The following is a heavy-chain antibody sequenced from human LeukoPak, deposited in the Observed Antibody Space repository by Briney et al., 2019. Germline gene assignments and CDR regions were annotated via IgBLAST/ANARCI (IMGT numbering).Heavy chain of an antibody. J-gene: IGHJ4*02. CDR2: ISYDGSNK. CDR1: GFTFSSYA. D-gene: IGHD5-12*01. Sequence: GGSLRLSCAASGFTFSSYAMHWVRQAPGKGLEWVAVISYDGSNKYYADSVKGRFTISRDNSKNTLYLQMNGLRAEDTAVYYCARVRGWGIVATSGYDYWGQGTLVTVSS. V-gene: IGHV3-30*04. CDR3: ARVRGWGIVATSGYDY.